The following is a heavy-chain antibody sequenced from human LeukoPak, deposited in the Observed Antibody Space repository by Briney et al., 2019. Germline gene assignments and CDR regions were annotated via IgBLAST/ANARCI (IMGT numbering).Heavy chain of an antibody. Sequence: ASVKVSCKASGYTFTGYYMHWVRQAPGQGLEWMGWINPNSGGTNYAQKFQGRVTMTRDTSISTAYMELSRLRSDDTAVYYCARAPYSSSGYSYYGMDVWGQGTTVTVSS. J-gene: IGHJ6*02. D-gene: IGHD6-6*01. CDR3: ARAPYSSSGYSYYGMDV. CDR2: INPNSGGT. CDR1: GYTFTGYY. V-gene: IGHV1-2*02.